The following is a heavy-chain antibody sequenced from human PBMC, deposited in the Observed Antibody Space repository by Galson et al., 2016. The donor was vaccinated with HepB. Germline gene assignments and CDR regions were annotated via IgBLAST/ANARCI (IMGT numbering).Heavy chain of an antibody. CDR3: TRSSPSMDCCDY. Sequence: SLRLSCAASGFTFSSYAMRWVRQAPGKGLEWVSGLSASGGTTYYADSVKGRFTISRDNSKNALYLQMNNLRDEDTAVYYRTRSSPSMDCCDYWGQGSLVTVSS. V-gene: IGHV3-23*01. CDR1: GFTFSSYA. D-gene: IGHD6-6*01. CDR2: LSASGGTT. J-gene: IGHJ4*02.